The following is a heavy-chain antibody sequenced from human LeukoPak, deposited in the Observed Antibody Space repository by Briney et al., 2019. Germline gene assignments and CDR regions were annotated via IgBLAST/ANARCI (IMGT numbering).Heavy chain of an antibody. V-gene: IGHV4-34*01. D-gene: IGHD3-22*01. CDR2: INHSGST. CDR1: GGSFSGYY. Sequence: NPSETLSLTCAVYGGSFSGYYWSWIRQPPGKGLQWIGEINHSGSTNHNPSLKSRVTISVDTSKNQFSLKLSSVTAADTAVYYCARVPYDTGGYPHYFDYWGQGTLVTVCS. CDR3: ARVPYDTGGYPHYFDY. J-gene: IGHJ4*02.